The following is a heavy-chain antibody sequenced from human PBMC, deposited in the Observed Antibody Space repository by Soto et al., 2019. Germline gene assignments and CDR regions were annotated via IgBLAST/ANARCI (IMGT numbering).Heavy chain of an antibody. CDR3: AGGSGSYLGFPLAD. J-gene: IGHJ4*02. Sequence: ASVKVSCKSCRYTFTNYYMHWLRQAPGQGLEWMGIINHSGGSTSYAQKFQGRVTMTRDTSTSTVYMEVSSLRSEDTAVYYCAGGSGSYLGFPLADWGQGTLVTVSS. CDR1: RYTFTNYY. D-gene: IGHD3-10*01. CDR2: INHSGGST. V-gene: IGHV1-46*01.